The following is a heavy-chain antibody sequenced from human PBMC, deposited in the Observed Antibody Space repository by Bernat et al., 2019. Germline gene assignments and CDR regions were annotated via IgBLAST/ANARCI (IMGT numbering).Heavy chain of an antibody. V-gene: IGHV3-48*01. CDR2: ISSSSSTI. Sequence: EVQLVESGGGLVQPGGSLRLSCAASGFTFSSYSMNWVRQAPGKGLEWVSYISSSSSTIYYADSVKGRFTISRDNAKNSLYLQMNSLRAEDTAVYYCARGYSSSWFVFRSFDYWGQGTLVTVSS. D-gene: IGHD6-13*01. CDR3: ARGYSSSWFVFRSFDY. J-gene: IGHJ4*02. CDR1: GFTFSSYS.